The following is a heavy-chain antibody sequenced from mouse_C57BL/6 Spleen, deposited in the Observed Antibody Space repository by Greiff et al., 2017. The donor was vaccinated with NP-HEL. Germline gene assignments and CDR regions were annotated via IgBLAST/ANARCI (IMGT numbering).Heavy chain of an antibody. CDR1: GYTFTSYW. CDR2: IDPNSGGT. D-gene: IGHD2-2*01. J-gene: IGHJ3*01. CDR3: ARGGLTMVTTGFAY. V-gene: IGHV1-72*01. Sequence: QVQLQQSGAELVKPGASVTLSCKASGYTFTSYWMHWVKQRPGRGLEWIGRIDPNSGGTKYNEKFKSKATLTVDKPSSTAYMQLSSLTSEDSAVYYCARGGLTMVTTGFAYWGQGTLVTVSA.